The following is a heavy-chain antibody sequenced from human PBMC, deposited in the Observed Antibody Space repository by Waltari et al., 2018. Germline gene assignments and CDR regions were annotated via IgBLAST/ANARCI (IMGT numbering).Heavy chain of an antibody. Sequence: EVQLVESGGGLVQPGGYLRLSCAASGFTFRSYWMSWVRQAPGKGLEWVANIKQDGSEKYYVDSVKGRFTISRDNAKNSLYLQMNSLRAEDTAVYYCARDRKVGGMDVWGQGTTVTVSS. J-gene: IGHJ6*02. D-gene: IGHD2-15*01. CDR1: GFTFRSYW. CDR2: IKQDGSEK. V-gene: IGHV3-7*01. CDR3: ARDRKVGGMDV.